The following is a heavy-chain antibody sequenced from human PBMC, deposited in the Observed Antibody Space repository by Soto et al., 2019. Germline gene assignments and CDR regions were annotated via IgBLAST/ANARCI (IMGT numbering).Heavy chain of an antibody. J-gene: IGHJ3*02. Sequence: EVQLVESGGGLVQPGGSLRLSCAASGFTFSSYWMHWVRQAPGKGLVWVSRINSDGSSTSYADSVKGRFTISRDNAQNTLYLQMNSLRAEDAAVYYCARDTPELGYCSGGSCYSGDAFDIWGQGTMVTVSS. CDR1: GFTFSSYW. CDR3: ARDTPELGYCSGGSCYSGDAFDI. D-gene: IGHD2-15*01. V-gene: IGHV3-74*01. CDR2: INSDGSST.